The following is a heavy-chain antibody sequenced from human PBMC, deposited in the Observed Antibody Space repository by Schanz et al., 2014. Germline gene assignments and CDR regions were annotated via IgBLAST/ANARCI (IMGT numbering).Heavy chain of an antibody. Sequence: QVQLVESGGGLVKPGGSLRLSCAASGFTFSDNFMSWIRQAPGKGLEWISYITTSTSYTNYADSVKGRFTISRDNAKNSLFLQMNSLRTEDTAVYFCAKSYDTSGYSGFDYWGQGTPVTVSS. J-gene: IGHJ4*02. CDR3: AKSYDTSGYSGFDY. D-gene: IGHD3-22*01. CDR2: ITTSTSYT. V-gene: IGHV3-11*06. CDR1: GFTFSDNF.